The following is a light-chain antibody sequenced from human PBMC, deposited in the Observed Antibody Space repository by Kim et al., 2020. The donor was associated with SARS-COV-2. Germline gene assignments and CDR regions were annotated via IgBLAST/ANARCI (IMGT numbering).Light chain of an antibody. V-gene: IGKV3-15*01. Sequence: SPGERATLSCRASQSVSSNFAWYQQKPGQAPRLLIYGASTRATGIPARFSGTGSGTEFTLTISSLQSEDFAVYYCQQYNDWPGTFGQGTKVEI. CDR1: QSVSSN. CDR2: GAS. CDR3: QQYNDWPGT. J-gene: IGKJ1*01.